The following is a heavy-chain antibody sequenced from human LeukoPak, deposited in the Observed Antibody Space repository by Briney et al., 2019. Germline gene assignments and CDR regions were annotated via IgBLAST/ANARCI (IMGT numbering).Heavy chain of an antibody. CDR3: ARFVSSGPL. D-gene: IGHD3-22*01. J-gene: IGHJ3*01. CDR2: INANGRNA. CDR1: GFGFGYYD. V-gene: IGHV3-64*02. Sequence: GGSLRLSCAASGFGFGYYDLHWVRQAPGKGLECVAAINANGRNAYYADSVRGRFIISRDNSNNTLYLQMGSLKPEDMAVYYCARFVSSGPLWGQGTMVTVSS.